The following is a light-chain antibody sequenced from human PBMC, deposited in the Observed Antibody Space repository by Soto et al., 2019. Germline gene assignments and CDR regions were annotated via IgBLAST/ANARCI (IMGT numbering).Light chain of an antibody. CDR2: KAS. Sequence: DIQMTQFPSTLSASVGDRVTITCRASQSISSSLAWYQQKPGKAPKLLIYKASSLESGVPSRFSGSESGTEFTLTINSLQVDDFATYYCQQYNSHSLWTFGQGTKVDIK. CDR1: QSISSS. CDR3: QQYNSHSLWT. V-gene: IGKV1-5*03. J-gene: IGKJ1*01.